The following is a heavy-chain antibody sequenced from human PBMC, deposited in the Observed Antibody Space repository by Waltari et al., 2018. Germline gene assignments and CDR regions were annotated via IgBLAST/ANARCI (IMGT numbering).Heavy chain of an antibody. D-gene: IGHD3-22*01. CDR3: ARGGSHYYDSSGSPYNWFDP. CDR2: IYHSGST. V-gene: IGHV4-38-2*02. J-gene: IGHJ5*02. Sequence: QVQLQESGPGLVKPSETLSLTCTVSGYSISSGYYWGWIRQPPGKGLECIGSIYHSGSTYYNPSRRRRGTISVDTSKDQVSLKLSSVTAADAAVYYCARGGSHYYDSSGSPYNWFDPWGQGTLVTVSS. CDR1: GYSISSGYY.